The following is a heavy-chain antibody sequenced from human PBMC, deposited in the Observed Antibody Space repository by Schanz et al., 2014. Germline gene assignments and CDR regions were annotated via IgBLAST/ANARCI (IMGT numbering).Heavy chain of an antibody. J-gene: IGHJ6*04. V-gene: IGHV3-48*01. CDR2: ISSSSGTI. D-gene: IGHD2-2*01. CDR1: GLNFDYYG. Sequence: VQLVESGGGVVQPGRSLRLSCATSGLNFDYYGMNWVRQAPEKGLEWVSYISSSSGTIYYADSVKGRFTISRDNAKNLLYLQMNGLRAEDTAVYFCARDLSSLIQGDVWGKGTTXTVSS. CDR3: ARDLSSLIQGDV.